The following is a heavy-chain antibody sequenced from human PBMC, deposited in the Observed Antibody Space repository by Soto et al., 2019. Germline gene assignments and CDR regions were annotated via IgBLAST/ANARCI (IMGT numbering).Heavy chain of an antibody. D-gene: IGHD2-2*02. CDR2: IIPIFGTA. V-gene: IGHV1-69*01. Sequence: QVQLVQSGAEVKKPGSSVKVSCKASGGTFSSYAISWVRQAPGQGLEWMGGIIPIFGTANYAQKFQGRVTITADESTSTAYMELSILRSEDTAVDYCASSRYFSSTSCYTHGGWFDPWGQGTLVTVSS. CDR1: GGTFSSYA. CDR3: ASSRYFSSTSCYTHGGWFDP. J-gene: IGHJ5*02.